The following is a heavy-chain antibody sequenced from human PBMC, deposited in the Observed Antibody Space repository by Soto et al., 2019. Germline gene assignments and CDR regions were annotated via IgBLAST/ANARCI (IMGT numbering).Heavy chain of an antibody. CDR2: IYHSGNT. CDR3: ARGGTHYYDSSQVDY. D-gene: IGHD3-22*01. CDR1: GGSISSGGYS. J-gene: IGHJ4*02. V-gene: IGHV4-61*08. Sequence: SETLSLTCAVSGGSISSGGYSWSWIRQPPGKGLEWIGYIYHSGNTYYNPSLKSRVTISVDTSKNQFSLKLTSVTAADTAVYYCARGGTHYYDSSQVDYWGQGSLVTVSS.